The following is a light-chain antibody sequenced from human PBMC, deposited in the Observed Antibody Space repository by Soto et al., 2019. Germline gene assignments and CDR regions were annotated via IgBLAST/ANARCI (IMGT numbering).Light chain of an antibody. J-gene: IGKJ5*01. CDR3: QHYGETPIT. Sequence: EIVLTQSPGTLSLSPGGRATLSCRASQSVSRRLAWYQHRPGQSPRLPISGASMRASGVPVRFSGSGSGTDFTLTISRLEPEDFAVYYCQHYGETPITFGLGTRLEV. CDR1: QSVSRR. CDR2: GAS. V-gene: IGKV3-20*01.